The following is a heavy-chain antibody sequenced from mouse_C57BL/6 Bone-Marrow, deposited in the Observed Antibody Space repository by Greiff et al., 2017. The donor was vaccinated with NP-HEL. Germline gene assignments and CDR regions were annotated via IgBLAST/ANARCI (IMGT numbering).Heavy chain of an antibody. CDR3: ARDLGRDSYWYFDV. CDR2: ISYDGSN. J-gene: IGHJ1*03. V-gene: IGHV3-6*01. CDR1: GYSITSGYY. D-gene: IGHD4-1*01. Sequence: VQLKESGPGLVEPSQSLSLTCSVTGYSITSGYYWNWIRQFPGNKLEWMGYISYDGSNNYNPSLKNRISITRDTSKNQFFLKLNSVTTEDTATYYCARDLGRDSYWYFDVWGTGTTVTVSS.